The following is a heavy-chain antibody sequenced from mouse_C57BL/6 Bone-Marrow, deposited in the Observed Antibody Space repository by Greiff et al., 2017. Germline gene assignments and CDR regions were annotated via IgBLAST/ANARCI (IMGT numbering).Heavy chain of an antibody. D-gene: IGHD1-1*01. CDR1: GYTFTSYW. CDR3: ARGHHYYGSSYGFAY. J-gene: IGHJ3*01. CDR2: INPSNGGT. V-gene: IGHV1-53*01. Sequence: QVHVKQPGTELVKPGASVKLSCKASGYTFTSYWMHWVKQRPGQGLEWIGNINPSNGGTNYNEKFKSKATLTVDKSSSTAYMQLSSLTSEDSAVYYCARGHHYYGSSYGFAYWGQGTLVTVSA.